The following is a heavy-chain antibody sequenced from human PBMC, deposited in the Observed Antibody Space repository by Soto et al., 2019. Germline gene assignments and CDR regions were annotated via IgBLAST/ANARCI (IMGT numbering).Heavy chain of an antibody. V-gene: IGHV3-23*01. D-gene: IGHD3-3*01. Sequence: GGSLRLSCAASGFAFSDYTMNWVRLAPGKGLEWVAGIFSGGTSTYYAGSVTGRFTISRDNSKSTLYLQMNSLRVEDTAIYYCTKDRHPDGIWSFASWGQGTLVTVSS. CDR2: IFSGGTST. CDR3: TKDRHPDGIWSFAS. J-gene: IGHJ4*02. CDR1: GFAFSDYT.